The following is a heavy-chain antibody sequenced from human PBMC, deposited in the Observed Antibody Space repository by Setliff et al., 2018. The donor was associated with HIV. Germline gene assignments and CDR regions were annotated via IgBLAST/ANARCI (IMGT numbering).Heavy chain of an antibody. J-gene: IGHJ4*02. CDR1: GYTFTNYY. D-gene: IGHD2-15*01. CDR3: AREGQVVVTAKGFDY. Sequence: SVKVSCKASGYTFTNYYIHWVRQAPGQGLEWLGGNIPMFGTVSYAQKFQGRVTITTDESTSTAYMELSSLRSEDTAVYYCAREGQVVVTAKGFDYWGLGTLVTVSS. CDR2: NIPMFGTV. V-gene: IGHV1-69*05.